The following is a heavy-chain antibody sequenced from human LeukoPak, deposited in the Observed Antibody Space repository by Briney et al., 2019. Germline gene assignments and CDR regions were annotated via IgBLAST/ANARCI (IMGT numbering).Heavy chain of an antibody. CDR1: GFTFSDYF. CDR3: ATSRVFDH. J-gene: IGHJ4*02. CDR2: INSAGDNI. V-gene: IGHV3-11*04. Sequence: PGGSLRLSCVASGFTFSDYFMSWIRQAPGKGLEWLSFINSAGDNIYYADSVKGRFTISRDNAKKTLHLEMNSLRMEDTAIYYCATSRVFDHWGQGTLVTVSS.